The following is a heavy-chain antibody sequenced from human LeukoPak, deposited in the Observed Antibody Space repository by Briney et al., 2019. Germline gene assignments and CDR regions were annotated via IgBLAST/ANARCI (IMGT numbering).Heavy chain of an antibody. CDR1: GFTFSSYN. CDR3: ARDRVGGGDFDY. V-gene: IGHV3-21*01. Sequence: GGSLRLSCAASGFTFSSYNMNWARQAPGKGLEWVSSISSGSYSIYYADSVKGRFTISRDNAKNSLYLQMNSLRAEDTAVYYCARDRVGGGDFDYWGQGTLVTVSS. J-gene: IGHJ4*02. CDR2: ISSGSYSI. D-gene: IGHD2-15*01.